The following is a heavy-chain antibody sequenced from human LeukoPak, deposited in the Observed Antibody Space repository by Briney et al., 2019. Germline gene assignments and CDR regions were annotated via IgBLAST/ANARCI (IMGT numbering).Heavy chain of an antibody. CDR1: GCTFTNYH. Sequence: ASVKVSCKASGCTFTNYHINWVRQATGQGLEWMGWINPNNGDSGFAQKFQGRVTITRDTAMTTAYMELSSLTSEDTAIYFCARTTSFTASGYDYWGQGTLVTVSS. CDR3: ARTTSFTASGYDY. D-gene: IGHD6-25*01. CDR2: INPNNGDS. V-gene: IGHV1-8*03. J-gene: IGHJ4*02.